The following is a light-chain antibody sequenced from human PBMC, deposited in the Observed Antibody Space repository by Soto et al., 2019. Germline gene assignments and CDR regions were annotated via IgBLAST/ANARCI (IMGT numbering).Light chain of an antibody. V-gene: IGKV1-12*01. Sequence: DIQMTQSPPSVSVSVGDRVTITCRASQGMDTWLAWYQQKPGKAPKLLSYGSSNLESGVPSRFSGSRSGTDFTLTISSLQPEDFATYYCQQAKDFPLTFGGGTKVEIK. CDR3: QQAKDFPLT. CDR2: GSS. CDR1: QGMDTW. J-gene: IGKJ4*01.